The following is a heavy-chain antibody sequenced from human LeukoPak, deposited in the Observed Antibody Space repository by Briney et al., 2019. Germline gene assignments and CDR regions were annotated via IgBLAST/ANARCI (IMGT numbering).Heavy chain of an antibody. Sequence: SETLSLTCTVSGGSISSDYWSWIRQPPGKGLEWIGYIYYSGSTTYNPSPKSRVTISVDTSKNQFSLKLSSVTAADTPVYYCAGDVPAASPRYYYSYMYVWGKGPTVTVSS. CDR3: AGDVPAASPRYYYSYMYV. J-gene: IGHJ6*03. V-gene: IGHV4-59*01. CDR1: GGSISSDY. D-gene: IGHD2-2*01. CDR2: IYYSGST.